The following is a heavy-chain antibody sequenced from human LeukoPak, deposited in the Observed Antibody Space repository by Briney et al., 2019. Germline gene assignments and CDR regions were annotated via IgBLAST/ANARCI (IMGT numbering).Heavy chain of an antibody. D-gene: IGHD4-11*01. CDR1: GYTFTDYN. CDR2: INPSGGST. Sequence: ASVKVSCQTSGYTFTDYNIHWVRQAPGQGLEWMGIINPSGGSTNYAQKFQGRVTMTRDTSTSTVYMELSSLRSEGSAVYYCARWTTTYLDYWGQGTLVTVSS. CDR3: ARWTTTYLDY. J-gene: IGHJ4*02. V-gene: IGHV1-46*01.